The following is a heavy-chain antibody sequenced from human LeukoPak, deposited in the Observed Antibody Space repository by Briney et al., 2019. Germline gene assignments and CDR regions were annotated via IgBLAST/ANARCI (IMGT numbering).Heavy chain of an antibody. CDR1: GFTFSTYE. V-gene: IGHV3-7*01. Sequence: GGSLRLSCAASGFTFSTYEFNWVRQAPGKGLEWVANIKQDGSEKYYVDSVKGRFTISRDNAKNSLYLQMNSLRAEDTAVYYCARDRVFVVVGENWFDPWGQGTLVTVSS. CDR2: IKQDGSEK. J-gene: IGHJ5*02. D-gene: IGHD2-2*01. CDR3: ARDRVFVVVGENWFDP.